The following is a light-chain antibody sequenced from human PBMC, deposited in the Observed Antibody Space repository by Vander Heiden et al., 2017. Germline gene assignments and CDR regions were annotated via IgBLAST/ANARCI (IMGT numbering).Light chain of an antibody. CDR2: GNS. J-gene: IGLJ2*01. CDR1: SSNIGAGYD. V-gene: IGLV1-40*01. Sequence: QSVLTQPPSVSGAPGPRVTLPCTGSSSNIGAGYDVHWYQQLPGPAPKLLIYGNSNRPSGVPDRFSGSKSGTSASLAITGLQAEDEADYYCQSYDSSLSGVVFGGGTKLTVL. CDR3: QSYDSSLSGVV.